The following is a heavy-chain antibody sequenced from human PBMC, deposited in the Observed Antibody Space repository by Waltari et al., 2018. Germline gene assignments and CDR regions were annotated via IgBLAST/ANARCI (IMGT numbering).Heavy chain of an antibody. D-gene: IGHD3-16*01. V-gene: IGHV1-18*01. J-gene: IGHJ6*02. Sequence: QVQLVQSGAEVKKPGASVKVSCKASGYTFTSYGISWVRQAPGHGLEWMGWIRAYNGTTNSAQKVQGRVTMTTYTATSTAYMELSSLRSEDTAVYYGASLGCGAEVRSYYYDGMDVWGQGTTVTVSS. CDR2: IRAYNGTT. CDR3: ASLGCGAEVRSYYYDGMDV. CDR1: GYTFTSYG.